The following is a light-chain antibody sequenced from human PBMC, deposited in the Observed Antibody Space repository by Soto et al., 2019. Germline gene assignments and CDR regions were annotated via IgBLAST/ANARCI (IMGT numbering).Light chain of an antibody. CDR1: NIGGKS. V-gene: IGLV3-21*02. J-gene: IGLJ1*01. CDR2: DDS. CDR3: QVWDNVDDHIYV. Sequence: SYELTQPPSVSVAPGQTARITCGGNNIGGKSVHWYQQKPGQAPVLVVYDDSDRPSGIPDRFSGSNSGDTATLTISRVEAGDEADYYCQVWDNVDDHIYVFGTGTKV.